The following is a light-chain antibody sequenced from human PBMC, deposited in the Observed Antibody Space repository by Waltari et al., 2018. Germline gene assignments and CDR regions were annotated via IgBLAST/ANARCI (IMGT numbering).Light chain of an antibody. V-gene: IGLV2-8*01. CDR2: EVN. CDR3: SSYAVSNNLL. CDR1: SRDVGGYNY. J-gene: IGLJ2*01. Sequence: QSALTQPPSASGSPGQSVTIPCTGTSRDVGGYNYVSWYQQHPGKAPRLIIYEVNRRPSGVPDRFSGSKSGNTASLTVSGLQAEDEADYYCSSYAVSNNLLFGGGTKLTVL.